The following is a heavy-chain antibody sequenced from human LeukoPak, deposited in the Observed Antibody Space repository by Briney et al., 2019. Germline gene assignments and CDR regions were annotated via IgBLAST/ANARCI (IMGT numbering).Heavy chain of an antibody. CDR3: ARDVKYSSGWYFDY. Sequence: PSETLSLTCTVSGGSISSGSYYWSWIRQPAGKGLEWIGRIYTSGSTNYNPSLKSRVTISVDTSENQFSLKLSSVTAADTAVYYCARDVKYSSGWYFDYWGQGTLVTVSS. CDR2: IYTSGST. V-gene: IGHV4-61*02. CDR1: GGSISSGSYY. D-gene: IGHD6-19*01. J-gene: IGHJ4*02.